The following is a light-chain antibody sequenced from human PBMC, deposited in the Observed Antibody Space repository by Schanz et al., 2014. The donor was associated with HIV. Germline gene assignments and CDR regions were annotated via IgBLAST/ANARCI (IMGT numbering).Light chain of an antibody. V-gene: IGLV2-11*01. J-gene: IGLJ3*02. Sequence: QSVLTQPRSVSGSPGQSVTISCTGTSSDVGGYNYVSWYQQHPGKAPKLMIYDVSKRPSGVPDRFSGSKSGNTASLTISGLQAEDEADYYCQSYDNNLSGWVFGGGTKLTVL. CDR3: QSYDNNLSGWV. CDR2: DVS. CDR1: SSDVGGYNY.